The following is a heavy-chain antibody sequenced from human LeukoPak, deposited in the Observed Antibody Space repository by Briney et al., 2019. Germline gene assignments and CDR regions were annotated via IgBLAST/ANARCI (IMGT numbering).Heavy chain of an antibody. Sequence: AGGSLRLSCAASGFTFSGYLMSWVRQAPGKGLEWVANIKEEGSEKYYVDSVKGRFIISRDNAQNSLYLQMNSLRAEDTAVYYCARDSSAAPHSYWGQGTLVTVFS. V-gene: IGHV3-7*01. CDR3: ARDSSAAPHSY. CDR2: IKEEGSEK. CDR1: GFTFSGYL. D-gene: IGHD2-15*01. J-gene: IGHJ4*02.